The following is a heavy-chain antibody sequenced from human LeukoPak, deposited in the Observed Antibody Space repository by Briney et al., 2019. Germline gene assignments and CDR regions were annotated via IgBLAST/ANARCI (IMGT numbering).Heavy chain of an antibody. Sequence: PSGTLSLTCAVSGDSISSSFSWSWVRQSPVKGLEWIGEIYHSGTTNYNPSLKSRVTISVDKSKNQVSLKLNSVTAADTAVYYCARDGSGTFHWFDPWGQGTLVTVST. CDR1: GDSISSSFS. D-gene: IGHD3-10*01. CDR3: ARDGSGTFHWFDP. CDR2: IYHSGTT. V-gene: IGHV4-4*02. J-gene: IGHJ5*02.